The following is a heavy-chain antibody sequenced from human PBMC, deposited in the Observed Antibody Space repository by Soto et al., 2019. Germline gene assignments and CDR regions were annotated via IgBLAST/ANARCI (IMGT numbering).Heavy chain of an antibody. J-gene: IGHJ3*01. Sequence: PGGSLRLSCAASGSTFSSYDIHWVRQAPGKGLEWVAHIVPDGSRGYYADSVKGRFTISRDNARNTVYLQVNSLRPEDTAVYHCARGPSRGAFDVWGQGTMVTVSS. CDR3: ARGPSRGAFDV. CDR1: GSTFSSYD. CDR2: IVPDGSRG. D-gene: IGHD2-2*01. V-gene: IGHV3-30-3*01.